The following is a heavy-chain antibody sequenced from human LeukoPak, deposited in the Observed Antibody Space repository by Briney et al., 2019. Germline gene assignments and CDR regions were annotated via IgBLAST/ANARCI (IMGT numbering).Heavy chain of an antibody. J-gene: IGHJ4*02. Sequence: SETLSLTCAVYGGSFSGYYWSWIRRPPGKGLEWIGEINHSGSTNYNPSLKSRVTISADTSKNQFSLKLSSVTAADTAVYYCATCGGGIAAAGSLDYWGQGTLVTVSS. CDR2: INHSGST. V-gene: IGHV4-34*01. D-gene: IGHD6-13*01. CDR3: ATCGGGIAAAGSLDY. CDR1: GGSFSGYY.